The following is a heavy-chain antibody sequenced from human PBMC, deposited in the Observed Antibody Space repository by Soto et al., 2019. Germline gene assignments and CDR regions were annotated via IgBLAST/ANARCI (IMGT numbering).Heavy chain of an antibody. CDR3: ARGGSYDSSGFLTWFDP. J-gene: IGHJ5*02. D-gene: IGHD3-22*01. Sequence: GESLKISCKGSGYSFSINWIGWVRQEPGKGLEWMGIIWPGDSDTRYSPSFQGQVTISADKSISTAYLHWSSLKASDTAMYFCARGGSYDSSGFLTWFDPWGQGTRVTVSS. V-gene: IGHV5-51*01. CDR2: IWPGDSDT. CDR1: GYSFSINW.